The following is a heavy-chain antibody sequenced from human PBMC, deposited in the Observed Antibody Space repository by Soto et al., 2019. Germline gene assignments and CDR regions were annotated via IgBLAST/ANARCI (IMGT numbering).Heavy chain of an antibody. D-gene: IGHD2-2*02. Sequence: EVQLLESGGGLVQPGGSLRLSCAASGFTFSSYAMSWVRQAPGKGLEWVSAISGSGGSTYYADSVKGRFTISRDNSKNTLYLQMNSLRAKDTAVYYCAKIPGSPPRWDYWGQGTLVTVSS. CDR3: AKIPGSPPRWDY. V-gene: IGHV3-23*01. J-gene: IGHJ4*02. CDR1: GFTFSSYA. CDR2: ISGSGGST.